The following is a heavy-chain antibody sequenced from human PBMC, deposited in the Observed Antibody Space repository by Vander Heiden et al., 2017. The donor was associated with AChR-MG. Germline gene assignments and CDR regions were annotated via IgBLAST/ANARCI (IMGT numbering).Heavy chain of an antibody. CDR1: GFTFSSYW. J-gene: IGHJ4*02. Sequence: EVQLVESGGGLVQPGGSLRLSCAASGFTFSSYWMSWVRQAPGKGLEWVANIKQDGSEKYYVDSVKGRFTISRDNAKNSLYLQMNSLRAEDTAVYYCARNSGGYSSRWPPHWGQGTLVTVSS. CDR2: IKQDGSEK. V-gene: IGHV3-7*01. CDR3: ARNSGGYSSRWPPH. D-gene: IGHD6-13*01.